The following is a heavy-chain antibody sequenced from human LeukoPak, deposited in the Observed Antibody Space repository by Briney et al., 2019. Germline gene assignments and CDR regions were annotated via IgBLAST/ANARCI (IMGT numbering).Heavy chain of an antibody. CDR2: MNPNSGNT. J-gene: IGHJ4*02. CDR1: GYTFTSYD. CDR3: ARAFSSSWYFGY. V-gene: IGHV1-8*01. Sequence: ASVKVSCKASGYTFTSYDINWVRQATGQGLEWMGWMNPNSGNTGYAQKFQGRVTMTRNTSISTAYMELRSLRSDDTAVYYCARAFSSSWYFGYWGQGTLVTVSS. D-gene: IGHD6-13*01.